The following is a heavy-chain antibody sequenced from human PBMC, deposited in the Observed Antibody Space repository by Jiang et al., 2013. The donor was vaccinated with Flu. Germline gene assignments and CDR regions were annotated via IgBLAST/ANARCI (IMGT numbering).Heavy chain of an antibody. J-gene: IGHJ4*02. Sequence: QLVESGGGVVQPGRSLRLSCAASGFTFSSYAMHWVRQAPGKGLEWVAVISYDGSNKYYADSVKGRFTISRDNSKNTLYLQMNSLRAEDTAVYYCAKGGYGSSWYVVYWGQGTLVTVSS. D-gene: IGHD6-13*01. CDR2: ISYDGSNK. CDR3: AKGGYGSSWYVVY. V-gene: IGHV3-30*04. CDR1: GFTFSSYA.